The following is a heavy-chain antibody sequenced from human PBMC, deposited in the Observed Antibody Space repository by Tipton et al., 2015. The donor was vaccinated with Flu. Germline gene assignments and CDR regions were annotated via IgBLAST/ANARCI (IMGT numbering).Heavy chain of an antibody. CDR2: IYTSGST. J-gene: IGHJ6*02. V-gene: IGHV4-4*07. CDR1: GGFISSYY. D-gene: IGHD1-26*01. Sequence: LRLSCTVSGGFISSYYLSWIRQPAGKGLEWVARIYTSGSTNYNPSLKSRVTMSVDTSKNQFSLKLSSVTAADTAVYYCAGREGMDVWGQGTTVTVSS. CDR3: AGREGMDV.